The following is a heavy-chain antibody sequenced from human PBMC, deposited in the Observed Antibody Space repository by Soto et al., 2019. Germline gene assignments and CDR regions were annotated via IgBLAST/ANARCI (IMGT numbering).Heavy chain of an antibody. CDR2: IYWDDDK. Sequence: QITLKESGPTLVKPTQTLTLTCTFSGFSLSTIGVGVGWIRQPPGNALEWVALIYWDDDKRYSPLLKSRLTVTKDTYKNRVVLTMTNMDPVDTATYYCVQSRCGGDCLQSYSFHSYYGLDVWGQGTTVTVSS. V-gene: IGHV2-5*02. CDR3: VQSRCGGDCLQSYSFHSYYGLDV. D-gene: IGHD2-21*02. CDR1: GFSLSTIGVG. J-gene: IGHJ6*02.